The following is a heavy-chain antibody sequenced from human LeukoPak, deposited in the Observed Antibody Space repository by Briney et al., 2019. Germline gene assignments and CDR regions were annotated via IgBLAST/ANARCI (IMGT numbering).Heavy chain of an antibody. D-gene: IGHD3-9*01. J-gene: IGHJ6*03. CDR1: GFTVSSNY. Sequence: LGGSLRLSCAASGFTVSSNYMSWVRQAPGKGLEWVSVIYSGGSTYYADSVKGRFTISRDNSKNTLYLQMNSLRAEDTAVYYCARELRYFDAYYYYYMDVWGKGTTVTISS. CDR2: IYSGGST. CDR3: ARELRYFDAYYYYYMDV. V-gene: IGHV3-66*01.